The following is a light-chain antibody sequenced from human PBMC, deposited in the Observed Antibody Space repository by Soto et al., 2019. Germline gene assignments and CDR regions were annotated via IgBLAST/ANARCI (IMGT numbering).Light chain of an antibody. Sequence: DIVMTQSPLSLPVTPGEPASISCRSSQSLLHSNGYNYLDWYLQKPGQSPQLLIHLGSDRASGVPFWFIGSGSGTVCTLNISRVEAEDGGIYYCMQALQTPRTFGQGTKVEIK. CDR3: MQALQTPRT. CDR1: QSLLHSNGYNY. J-gene: IGKJ1*01. CDR2: LGS. V-gene: IGKV2-28*01.